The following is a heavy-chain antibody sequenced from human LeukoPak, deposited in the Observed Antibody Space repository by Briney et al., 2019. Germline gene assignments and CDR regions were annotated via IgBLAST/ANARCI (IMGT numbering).Heavy chain of an antibody. V-gene: IGHV4-34*01. CDR3: ARGYSGYDPFDY. CDR1: GDSFSGYY. D-gene: IGHD5-12*01. J-gene: IGHJ4*02. CDR2: INHSGST. Sequence: PSETLSLSCVVYGDSFSGYYWSGIRQPPGKGLEWIGEINHSGSTNYNPSLKSRVTISVDTSKNQFSLKLSSVTAADAAVYYCARGYSGYDPFDYWGQGTLVTVSS.